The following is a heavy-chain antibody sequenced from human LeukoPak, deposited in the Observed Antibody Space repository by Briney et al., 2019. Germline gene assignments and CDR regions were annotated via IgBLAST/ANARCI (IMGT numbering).Heavy chain of an antibody. J-gene: IGHJ4*02. D-gene: IGHD5-12*01. CDR1: GFTFSSYA. CDR2: ISGSGGST. V-gene: IGHV3-23*01. CDR3: ARVGSGYDIPHFDY. Sequence: GGSLRLSCAASGFTFSSYAMSWVRQAPGKGLEWVSAISGSGGSTYYADSVRGRFTISRDNAENSLYLQMDSLRADDTAVYFCARVGSGYDIPHFDYWGQGSLLTVSS.